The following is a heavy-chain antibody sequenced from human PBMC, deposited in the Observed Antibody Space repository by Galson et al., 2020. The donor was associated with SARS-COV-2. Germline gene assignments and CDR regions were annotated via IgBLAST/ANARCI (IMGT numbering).Heavy chain of an antibody. V-gene: IGHV3-7*03. Sequence: GGSLRLSCAASGSTFSSYWMSWVRQAPGKGLDWVANIKHDGSEKYYVDSVKGRFTISRDNAKNSLYLQMNSLRAEDTAVYYCAKEERVLRGGAFDMWGQGTMVTVSS. CDR1: GSTFSSYW. CDR3: AKEERVLRGGAFDM. D-gene: IGHD1-1*01. CDR2: IKHDGSEK. J-gene: IGHJ3*02.